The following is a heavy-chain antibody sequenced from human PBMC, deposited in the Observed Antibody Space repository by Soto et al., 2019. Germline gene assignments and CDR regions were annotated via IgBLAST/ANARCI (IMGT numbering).Heavy chain of an antibody. CDR1: GFTFSSYA. CDR2: ISGSGGST. D-gene: IGHD3-3*01. V-gene: IGHV3-23*01. Sequence: EVQLLESGGGLVQPGGSPRLSCAASGFTFSSYAMSWVRQAPGKGLEWVSAISGSGGSTYYADSVKGRFTISRDNSKNTLYLQMNSLRAEDTAVYYCAKVVTIFGVAPGGYWGQGTLVTVSS. CDR3: AKVVTIFGVAPGGY. J-gene: IGHJ4*02.